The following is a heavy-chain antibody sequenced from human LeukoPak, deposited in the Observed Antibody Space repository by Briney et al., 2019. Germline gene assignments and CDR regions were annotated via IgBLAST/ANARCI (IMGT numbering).Heavy chain of an antibody. V-gene: IGHV3-7*03. CDR2: IKQDGSEK. Sequence: GGSLRLSCAASGFTFSSSWMSWVRQAPGRGLEWVANIKQDGSEKYYVGSVKGRFTISRDNAKNSLYLQMDSLRAEDTAVYHCARDGPYSSSATHPPWGQGTLVTVSS. CDR3: ARDGPYSSSATHPP. CDR1: GFTFSSSW. D-gene: IGHD6-6*01. J-gene: IGHJ5*02.